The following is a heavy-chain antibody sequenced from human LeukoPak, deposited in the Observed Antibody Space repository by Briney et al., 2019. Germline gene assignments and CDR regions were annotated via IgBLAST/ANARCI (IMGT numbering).Heavy chain of an antibody. CDR3: ARGLPSGGSYIGGSYYFDY. Sequence: SVKVFCKASGGTFSSYAISWVRQAPGQGLEWMGRIIPILGIANYAQKFQGRVTITADKSTSTAYMELSSLRSEDTAVYYCARGLPSGGSYIGGSYYFDYRGQGTLVTVSS. CDR1: GGTFSSYA. D-gene: IGHD1-26*01. V-gene: IGHV1-69*04. CDR2: IIPILGIA. J-gene: IGHJ4*02.